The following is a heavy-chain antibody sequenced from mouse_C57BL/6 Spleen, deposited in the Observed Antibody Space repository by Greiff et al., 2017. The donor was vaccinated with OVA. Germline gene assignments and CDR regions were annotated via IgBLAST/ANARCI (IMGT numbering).Heavy chain of an antibody. V-gene: IGHV1-59*01. Sequence: VQLQQPGAELVRPGTSVKLSCKASGYTFTSYWMHWVKQRPGQGLEWIGVIDPSDSYTNYNQKFKGKATLTVDTSSSTAYMQLSSLTSEDSAVYYCARGVRDFDYWGQGTTLTVSS. CDR2: IDPSDSYT. CDR3: ARGVRDFDY. J-gene: IGHJ2*01. CDR1: GYTFTSYW.